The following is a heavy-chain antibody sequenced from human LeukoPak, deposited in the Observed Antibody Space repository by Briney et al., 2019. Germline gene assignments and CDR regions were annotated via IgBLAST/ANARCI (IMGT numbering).Heavy chain of an antibody. V-gene: IGHV4-30-2*01. CDR2: IYHSGST. D-gene: IGHD6-13*01. Sequence: SETLSLTCTVSGGSISSSSYYWGWIRQPPGKGLEWIGYIYHSGSTYYNPSLKSRVTISVDRSKNQFSLRLSSVTAADTAVYYCAREGYSSSWTQNDAFDIWGQGTMVTVSS. J-gene: IGHJ3*02. CDR3: AREGYSSSWTQNDAFDI. CDR1: GGSISSSSYY.